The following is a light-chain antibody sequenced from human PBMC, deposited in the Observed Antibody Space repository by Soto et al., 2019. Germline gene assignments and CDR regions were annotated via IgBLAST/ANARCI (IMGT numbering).Light chain of an antibody. J-gene: IGKJ1*01. CDR1: QSVSSY. CDR2: GAS. V-gene: IGKV3-20*01. Sequence: EIVMTQSPATLSLSPGESAILSCRASQSVSSYLAWYQQKPGQAPRLLIYGASSRATGIPDRFSGSGSGTEFTLTISRLEPEDFAVYYCQQYSSSLWTFGQGTKVDIK. CDR3: QQYSSSLWT.